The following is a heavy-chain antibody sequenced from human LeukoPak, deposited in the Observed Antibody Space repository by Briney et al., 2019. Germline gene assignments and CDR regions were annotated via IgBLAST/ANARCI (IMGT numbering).Heavy chain of an antibody. CDR3: ARRYYGSGSSIDY. CDR1: GGSFSGYY. CDR2: TNHSGST. D-gene: IGHD3-10*01. Sequence: SETLSLTCAVYGGSFSGYYWSWIRQPPGKGLEWIGETNHSGSTNYNPSLKSRVTISVDTSKNQFSLKLSSVTAADTAVYYCARRYYGSGSSIDYWGQGTLVTVSS. V-gene: IGHV4-34*01. J-gene: IGHJ4*02.